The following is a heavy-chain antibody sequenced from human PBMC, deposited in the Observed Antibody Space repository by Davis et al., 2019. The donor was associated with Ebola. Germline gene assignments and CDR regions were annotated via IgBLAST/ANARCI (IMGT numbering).Heavy chain of an antibody. CDR3: ARDRLELLLLGNWFDP. Sequence: AASVKVSCKASGRTFSSYAISWVRQAPGQGLEWMGGIIPIFGTANYAQKFQGRVTITADESTSTAYMELSSLRSEDTAVYYCARDRLELLLLGNWFDPWGQGTLVTVSS. V-gene: IGHV1-69*13. CDR1: GRTFSSYA. D-gene: IGHD1-7*01. J-gene: IGHJ5*02. CDR2: IIPIFGTA.